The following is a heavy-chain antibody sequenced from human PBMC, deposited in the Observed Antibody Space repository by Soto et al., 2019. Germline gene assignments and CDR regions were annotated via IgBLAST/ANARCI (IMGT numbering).Heavy chain of an antibody. D-gene: IGHD3-22*01. CDR3: ARGRNKARITMIVVVVGAFDV. CDR2: IIPIFSTA. V-gene: IGHV1-69*13. CDR1: GGTFSSYA. Sequence: SVKVSCKASGGTFSSYAISWVRQAPGQGLEWMGGIIPIFSTANYAQKFQGRVTITADESTSTAYMELSSLRSEDTAVYYCARGRNKARITMIVVVVGAFDVWG. J-gene: IGHJ3*01.